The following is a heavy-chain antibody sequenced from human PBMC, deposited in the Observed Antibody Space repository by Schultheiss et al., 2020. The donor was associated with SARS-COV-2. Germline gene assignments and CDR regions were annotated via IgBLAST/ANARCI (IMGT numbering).Heavy chain of an antibody. V-gene: IGHV4-34*01. CDR2: INHSGST. CDR1: GGSFSGYY. D-gene: IGHD6-13*01. J-gene: IGHJ6*03. CDR3: ARASSTPPYYYYYMDV. Sequence: SETLSLTCAVYGGSFSGYYWSWIRQPPGKGLEWIGEINHSGSTNYNPSLKSRVTMSVDTSKNQFSLKLSSVTAADTAVYYCARASSTPPYYYYYMDVWGKGTTVTVSS.